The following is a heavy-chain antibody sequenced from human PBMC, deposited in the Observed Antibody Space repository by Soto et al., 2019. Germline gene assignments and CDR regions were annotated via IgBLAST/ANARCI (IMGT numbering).Heavy chain of an antibody. CDR3: ARTDVYTSQGDYFVS. J-gene: IGHJ4*02. Sequence: SETLSLTCAVSGASISGGGNSWNWIRQPPGKGLEWIGYVHHTGSTYYTPSLKSRVTISLDRSKNQFSLKLTSVTAADTAVYYCARTDVYTSQGDYFVSWGQGALVTVSS. V-gene: IGHV4-30-2*01. D-gene: IGHD1-20*01. CDR2: VHHTGST. CDR1: GASISGGGNS.